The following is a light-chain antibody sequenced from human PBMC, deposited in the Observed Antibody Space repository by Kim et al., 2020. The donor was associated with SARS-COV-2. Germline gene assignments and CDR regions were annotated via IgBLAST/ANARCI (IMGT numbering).Light chain of an antibody. CDR1: QGISSW. CDR2: GAS. J-gene: IGKJ1*01. V-gene: IGKV1-12*01. Sequence: ASVGDRVTITCRASQGISSWLAWYQQKPGKAPNLLIYGASTLQSGVPSRFSGSGSGTDFTLTITNLQPEDFATYYCQQANTFPRAFGQGTKVEIK. CDR3: QQANTFPRA.